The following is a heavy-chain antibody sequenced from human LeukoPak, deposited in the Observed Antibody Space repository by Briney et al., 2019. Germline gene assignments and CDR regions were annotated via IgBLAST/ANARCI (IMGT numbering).Heavy chain of an antibody. J-gene: IGHJ4*02. CDR1: GFTFSTHG. CDR3: ARDVGNFDSGTAHFDY. V-gene: IGHV3-33*01. CDR2: IWYDGSQK. D-gene: IGHD3-10*01. Sequence: GGPLRLSCAASGFTFSTHGFHWVRQAPGKGLEWVAVIWYDGSQKYYRDSVKGRFTISRDDSKNTLFLQMNSLRVEDTAVYYCARDVGNFDSGTAHFDYWGQGSLVTVPS.